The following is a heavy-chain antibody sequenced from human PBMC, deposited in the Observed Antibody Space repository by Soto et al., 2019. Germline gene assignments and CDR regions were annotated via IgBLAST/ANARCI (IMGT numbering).Heavy chain of an antibody. Sequence: QLQLQESGSGLVKPSQTLSLTCAVSGDSISSGAYSWSWVRQPPGKGLEWIGYIYHSGNTYYNPSLKSRGPFSVDSDKYLSARKLNSVTAADTALYYGRAAGYGSGSSCTYGGMDVCGQEPKVTFPS. CDR1: GDSISSGAYS. CDR3: RAAGYGSGSSCTYGGMDV. J-gene: IGHJ6*02. V-gene: IGHV4-30-2*01. D-gene: IGHD3-10*01. CDR2: IYHSGNT.